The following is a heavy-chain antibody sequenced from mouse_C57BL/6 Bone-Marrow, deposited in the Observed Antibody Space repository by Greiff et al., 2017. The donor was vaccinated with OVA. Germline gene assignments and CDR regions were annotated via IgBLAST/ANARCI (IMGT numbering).Heavy chain of an antibody. CDR2: IDPENGDT. CDR3: TTRGNYV. V-gene: IGHV14-4*01. D-gene: IGHD2-1*01. CDR1: GFNIKDDY. Sequence: EVKLQESGAELVRPGASVKLSCTASGFNIKDDYMHWVKQRPEQGLEWIGWIDPENGDTEYASKFQGKATITADTSSNTAYLQLSSLTSEDTAVYYCTTRGNYVWGQGTLVTVSA. J-gene: IGHJ3*01.